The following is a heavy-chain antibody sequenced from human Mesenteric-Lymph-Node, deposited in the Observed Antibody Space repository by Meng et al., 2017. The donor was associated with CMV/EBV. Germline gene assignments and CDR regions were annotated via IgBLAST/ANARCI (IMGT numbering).Heavy chain of an antibody. Sequence: GESLKISCAASGFTVSSNYMSWVRQAPGKGLESVSYISASGSTIYYADSVKGRFTISRDNAKKSLYLQMNSLRAEDAAVYYCARFSGNFGFGNLLSYYVMDVWGQGTTVTVSS. CDR1: GFTVSSNY. D-gene: IGHD3-10*01. CDR2: ISASGSTI. V-gene: IGHV3-11*04. CDR3: ARFSGNFGFGNLLSYYVMDV. J-gene: IGHJ6*02.